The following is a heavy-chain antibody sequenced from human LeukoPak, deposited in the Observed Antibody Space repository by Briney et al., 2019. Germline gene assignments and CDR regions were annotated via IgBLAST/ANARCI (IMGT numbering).Heavy chain of an antibody. V-gene: IGHV3-30*04. Sequence: GGSLRLSCAASGFTFSSYTMHWVRQAPGKGLEGEAVISYDGSNKYYADSVKGRLTISRDNSKNTLYLEMNSLRPEDTAVYYCASPSVSGSFHNPFGYWGQGTLVTVSS. J-gene: IGHJ4*02. CDR1: GFTFSSYT. D-gene: IGHD3-10*01. CDR2: ISYDGSNK. CDR3: ASPSVSGSFHNPFGY.